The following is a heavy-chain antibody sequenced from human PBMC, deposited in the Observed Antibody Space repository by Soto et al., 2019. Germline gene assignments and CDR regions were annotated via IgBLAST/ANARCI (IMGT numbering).Heavy chain of an antibody. J-gene: IGHJ5*02. CDR2: ISYSGST. CDR1: GASITTYY. CDR3: ARDWDSSGLFEP. Sequence: SETLSLTCSVSGASITTYYWSWIRQPPGKGLEWIGSISYSGSTKYNPSLESRVMISLDTSKNQFSLRLTSVTAADTALYYCARDWDSSGLFEPWGQGALVTVS. D-gene: IGHD3-10*01. V-gene: IGHV4-59*01.